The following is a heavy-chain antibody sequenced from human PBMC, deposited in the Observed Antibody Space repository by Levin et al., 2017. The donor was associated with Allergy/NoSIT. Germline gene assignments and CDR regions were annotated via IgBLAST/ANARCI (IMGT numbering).Heavy chain of an antibody. Sequence: GESLKISCAASGFTFSSYAMHWVRQAPGKGLEWVAVISYDGSNKYYADSVKGRFTISRDNSKNTLYLQMNSLRAEDTAVYYCARDRRMSFDYWGQGTLVTVSS. D-gene: IGHD2-8*01. V-gene: IGHV3-30-3*01. CDR1: GFTFSSYA. CDR3: ARDRRMSFDY. J-gene: IGHJ4*02. CDR2: ISYDGSNK.